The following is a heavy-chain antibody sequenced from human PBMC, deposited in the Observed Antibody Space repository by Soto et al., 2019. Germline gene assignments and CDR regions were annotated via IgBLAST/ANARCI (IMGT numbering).Heavy chain of an antibody. D-gene: IGHD6-13*01. CDR2: INTDGSST. J-gene: IGHJ4*02. Sequence: EVQLVESGGGLIQPGGSLRLSCAASGITFSSYWMHWVRQAPGKGLVWVSRINTDGSSTSYADSVKGRFTISRDNAKNTLYLQVNSLRAEDTAVYYCAREYSSSRYFDYWGQGTLVTVSS. CDR1: GITFSSYW. V-gene: IGHV3-74*01. CDR3: AREYSSSRYFDY.